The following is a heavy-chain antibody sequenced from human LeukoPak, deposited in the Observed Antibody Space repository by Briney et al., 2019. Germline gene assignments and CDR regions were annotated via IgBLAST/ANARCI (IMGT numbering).Heavy chain of an antibody. V-gene: IGHV1-69*13. J-gene: IGHJ4*02. Sequence: ASVKVSCKVSGGIFSNSAISWVRHDPGQGLEYMGGIIPIFGTTNYARRFQGRLTITADESTSTTYMELSSLRSEDTAVYYCARDLADIVVDPPAMPYYFDYWGQGTVVTVSS. CDR3: ARDLADIVVDPPAMPYYFDY. CDR2: IIPIFGTT. D-gene: IGHD2-2*01. CDR1: GGIFSNSA.